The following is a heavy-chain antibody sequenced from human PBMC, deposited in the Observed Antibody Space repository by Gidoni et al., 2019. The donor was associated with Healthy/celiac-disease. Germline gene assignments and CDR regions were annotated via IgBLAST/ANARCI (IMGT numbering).Heavy chain of an antibody. D-gene: IGHD4-17*01. CDR2: INHSGST. V-gene: IGHV4-34*01. CDR3: ARVVPDYGENY. CDR1: GGSFSGYY. Sequence: QVQLQQWGAGLLKPSETLSLTCAVYGGSFSGYYWSWIRQPPGKGLEWIGEINHSGSTNYNPSLKSRVTISVDTSKNQFSLKLSSVTAADTAVYYCARVVPDYGENYWGQGTLVTVSS. J-gene: IGHJ4*02.